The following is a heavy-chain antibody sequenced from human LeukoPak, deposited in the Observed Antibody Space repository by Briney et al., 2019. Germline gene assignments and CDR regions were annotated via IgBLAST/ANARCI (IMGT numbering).Heavy chain of an antibody. J-gene: IGHJ4*02. V-gene: IGHV3-7*01. CDR2: INQDGSEK. D-gene: IGHD2-15*01. CDR1: GFSFSVFW. CDR3: AREQCSGNSCYYY. Sequence: PGGSLRLSCAASGFSFSVFWMSWVRQAPGKGLEWVANINQDGSEKNYVDSVKGRFTISRDGAKNSLYLQMNSLRAEGAAVYYCAREQCSGNSCYYYWGQGTLVTVSS.